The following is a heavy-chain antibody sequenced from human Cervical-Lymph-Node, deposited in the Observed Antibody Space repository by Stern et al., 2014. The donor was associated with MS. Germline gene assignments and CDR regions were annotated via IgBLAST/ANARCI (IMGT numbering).Heavy chain of an antibody. D-gene: IGHD6-19*01. J-gene: IGHJ4*02. CDR2: IGVSGGNT. CDR3: AKDGRQWPVPLYFDY. V-gene: IGHV3-23*04. CDR1: GFTFRNYA. Sequence: EVQLVESGGGLVQPGGSLRLSCVASGFTFRNYAMTWVRQAPGKVLEWVSSIGVSGGNTYYADSVKGRFTISRDNSKNTLYLQISSLRAEDTAVYYCAKDGRQWPVPLYFDYWGQGTLVTVSS.